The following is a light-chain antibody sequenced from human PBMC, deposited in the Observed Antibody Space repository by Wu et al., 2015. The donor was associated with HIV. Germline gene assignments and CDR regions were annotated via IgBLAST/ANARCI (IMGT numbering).Light chain of an antibody. CDR2: GAS. V-gene: IGKV3-20*01. J-gene: IGKJ2*03. CDR3: QQFGYSGYS. CDR1: QSVVSSY. Sequence: EIVLTQSPGTLSLSPGERATLSCRASQSVVSSYLAWYQQKPGQAPRLLIYGASSRATGIPDRFSGSGSGTDFTLTISRVEPEDFAVYYCQQFGYSGYSFGQGTKVEIK.